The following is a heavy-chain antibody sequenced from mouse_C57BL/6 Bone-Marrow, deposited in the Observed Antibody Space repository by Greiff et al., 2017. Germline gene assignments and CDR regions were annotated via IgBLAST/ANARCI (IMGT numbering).Heavy chain of an antibody. CDR1: GFTFSDYY. D-gene: IGHD1-1*01. CDR2: INYDGSST. J-gene: IGHJ1*03. V-gene: IGHV5-16*01. Sequence: DVKLVESEGGLVQPGSSMKLSCTASGFTFSDYYMAWVRQVPEKGLEWVANINYDGSSTYYLDSLKSRFIISRDNAKNILYLQMSSLKSEDTATYYWARDGDYGSSYWYFDVWGTGTTVTVSS. CDR3: ARDGDYGSSYWYFDV.